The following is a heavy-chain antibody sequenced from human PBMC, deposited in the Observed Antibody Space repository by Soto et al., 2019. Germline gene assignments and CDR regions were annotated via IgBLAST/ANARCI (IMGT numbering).Heavy chain of an antibody. D-gene: IGHD3-16*01. Sequence: QVQLEESGGGVVQPGRSLRLSCAASGFTISNYDMHWVRQAPGKGLEWVTLISYDGSDKYYADSVKGRFAISRDNSKNTLYLQMNSLTTEDTAVYYCAKASTSLDYWGQGTLVTVSS. CDR3: AKASTSLDY. CDR2: ISYDGSDK. CDR1: GFTISNYD. V-gene: IGHV3-30*18. J-gene: IGHJ4*02.